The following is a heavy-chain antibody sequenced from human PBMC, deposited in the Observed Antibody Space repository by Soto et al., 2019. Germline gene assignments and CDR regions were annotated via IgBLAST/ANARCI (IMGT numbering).Heavy chain of an antibody. V-gene: IGHV1-18*01. Sequence: ASVKVSCKASGYTFTSYDISWVRQAPGQGLEWMGWISAYNGNTNYAQKLQGRVTMTTDTSTSTAYMELRSLRSDDTAVYYCAREAGEGAYYYDSSGSPAFDPWGQGTLVTVSS. CDR1: GYTFTSYD. J-gene: IGHJ5*02. CDR3: AREAGEGAYYYDSSGSPAFDP. CDR2: ISAYNGNT. D-gene: IGHD3-22*01.